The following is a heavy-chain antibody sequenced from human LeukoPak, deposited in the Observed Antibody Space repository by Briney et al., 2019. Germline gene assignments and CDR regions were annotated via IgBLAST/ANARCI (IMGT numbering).Heavy chain of an antibody. CDR3: ARIFSADGDYGWYYYAMDV. Sequence: PGGSLRLSCAASGFTFSSYWMSWVRQAPGKGLEWVANIKQDGSEKYYVDSVKGRFTISRDNAKNSLYLQMNSLRAEDTAVYFCARIFSADGDYGWYYYAMDVWGQGTTVTVSS. V-gene: IGHV3-7*01. CDR2: IKQDGSEK. CDR1: GFTFSSYW. J-gene: IGHJ6*02. D-gene: IGHD4-17*01.